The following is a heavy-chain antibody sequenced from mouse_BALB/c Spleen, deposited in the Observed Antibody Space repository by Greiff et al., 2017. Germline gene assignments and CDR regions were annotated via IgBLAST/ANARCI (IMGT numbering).Heavy chain of an antibody. V-gene: IGHV1-80*01. CDR3: ARAHGTPWFAY. Sequence: QVQLQQSGAELVRPGSSVKISCKASGYAFSSYWMNWVKQRPGQGLEWIGQIYPGDGDTNYNGKLKGKATLTADKSSSTAYMQLSSLTSEDSAVYFCARAHGTPWFAYWGQGTLVTVSA. CDR1: GYAFSSYW. J-gene: IGHJ3*01. CDR2: IYPGDGDT. D-gene: IGHD2-1*01.